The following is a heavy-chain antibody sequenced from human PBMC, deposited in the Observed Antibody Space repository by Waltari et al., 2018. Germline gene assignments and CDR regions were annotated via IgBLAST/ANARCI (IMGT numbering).Heavy chain of an antibody. V-gene: IGHV4-59*01. CDR1: GGSIRSYY. Sequence: QVQLQESGPGLVKPSETLSLTCTVSGGSIRSYYWSWIRQPPGKGLEWIGYIYYSGSTNYNPSLKSRVTISVDTSKNQFSLKLSSVTAADTAVYYCARGVGGSYYYFDYWGQGTLVTVSS. CDR2: IYYSGST. D-gene: IGHD1-26*01. CDR3: ARGVGGSYYYFDY. J-gene: IGHJ4*02.